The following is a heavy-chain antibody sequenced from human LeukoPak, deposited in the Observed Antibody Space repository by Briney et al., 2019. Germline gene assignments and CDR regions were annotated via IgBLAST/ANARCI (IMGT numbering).Heavy chain of an antibody. CDR2: IYPGNADA. J-gene: IGHJ4*02. Sequence: GESLKISCKASGYSLINHWIGWVRQMPGKGLDWMGIIYPGNADATYSPSFQGQVTISADKSTTTVYLQWSSLKASDTAMYYCARPGSYENSGYSFDYWGQGTLVTVSS. CDR1: GYSLINHW. V-gene: IGHV5-51*01. D-gene: IGHD3-22*01. CDR3: ARPGSYENSGYSFDY.